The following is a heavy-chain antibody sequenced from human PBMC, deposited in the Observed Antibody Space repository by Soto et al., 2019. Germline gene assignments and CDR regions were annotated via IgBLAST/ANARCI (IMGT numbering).Heavy chain of an antibody. Sequence: ASVKVSCKASGYTFTSYGISWVRQAPGQVLEWMGWISAYNGNTNYAQKLQGRVTMTTDTSTSTAYMELRSLRSDDTAVYYCARRSSGYYYYYYYGMDVWGQGTTVTVSS. V-gene: IGHV1-18*01. CDR3: ARRSSGYYYYYYYGMDV. J-gene: IGHJ6*02. CDR2: ISAYNGNT. CDR1: GYTFTSYG. D-gene: IGHD3-22*01.